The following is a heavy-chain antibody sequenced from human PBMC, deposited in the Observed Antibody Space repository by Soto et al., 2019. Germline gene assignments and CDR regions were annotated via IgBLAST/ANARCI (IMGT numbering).Heavy chain of an antibody. J-gene: IGHJ6*02. CDR1: GYSFTSYW. Sequence: GESLKISCKGSGYSFTSYWISWVRQMPGKGLEWMGRIDPSDSYTNYSPSFQGHVTISADKSISTAYLQWSSLKASDTAMYYCARNYYYGSGSYIYYYYGMDVWGQGTTVTSP. D-gene: IGHD3-10*01. CDR2: IDPSDSYT. CDR3: ARNYYYGSGSYIYYYYGMDV. V-gene: IGHV5-10-1*01.